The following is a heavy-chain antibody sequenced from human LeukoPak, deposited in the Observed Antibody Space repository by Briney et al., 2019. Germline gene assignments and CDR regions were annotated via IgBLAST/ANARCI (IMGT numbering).Heavy chain of an antibody. CDR1: GYTFTGYY. J-gene: IGHJ4*02. D-gene: IGHD5-18*01. CDR3: ARSVDTFDY. V-gene: IGHV1-2*02. CDR2: INLNSGGT. Sequence: ASVTVSCKASGYTFTGYYIHWVRQAPGQGLEWMGWINLNSGGTNYAQKFQGRVTMTRDTSISIAYVELSRLRFDDTAVYYCARSVDTFDYWGQGTLVTVSP.